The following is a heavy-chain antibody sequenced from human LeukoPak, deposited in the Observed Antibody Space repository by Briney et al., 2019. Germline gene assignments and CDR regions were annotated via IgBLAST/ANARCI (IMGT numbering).Heavy chain of an antibody. CDR3: ARDLKDSSGYNDAFDI. CDR2: ISSSSSYI. J-gene: IGHJ3*02. V-gene: IGHV3-21*01. CDR1: GCTFSSYS. Sequence: GGSLRLSCAASGCTFSSYSMNRVRQAPGKGLEWVASISSSSSYIYYADSVKGRFTISRDNAKNSLYLQMNSLRAEDTAVYYCARDLKDSSGYNDAFDIWGQGTMVTVSS. D-gene: IGHD3-22*01.